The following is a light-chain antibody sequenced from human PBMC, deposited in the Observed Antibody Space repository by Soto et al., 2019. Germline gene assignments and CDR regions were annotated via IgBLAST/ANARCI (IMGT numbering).Light chain of an antibody. V-gene: IGKV3-15*01. CDR1: QSVSSN. CDR2: GAS. J-gene: IGKJ4*01. CDR3: QQRYNWPPFT. Sequence: EIVMTQSPATLSVSPGERATPSCRASQSVSSNLAWYQQKPGQAPRLLIYGASTRATGIPARFSGSGSGTDFTLTISSLEPEDSAVYYCQQRYNWPPFTFGGGTKVDIK.